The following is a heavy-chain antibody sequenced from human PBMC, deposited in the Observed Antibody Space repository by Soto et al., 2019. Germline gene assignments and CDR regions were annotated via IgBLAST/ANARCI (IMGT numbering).Heavy chain of an antibody. CDR1: GFTFSSYA. J-gene: IGHJ4*02. CDR2: ISGSGGST. CDR3: AKSSWMQLWFFDY. V-gene: IGHV3-23*01. Sequence: GGSLRLSCAASGFTFSSYAMSWVRQAPGKGLEWVSAISGSGGSTYYADSVKGRFTISRDNSKNTLYLQMNSLRAEDTAVYYRAKSSWMQLWFFDYWGQGTLVTVSS. D-gene: IGHD5-18*01.